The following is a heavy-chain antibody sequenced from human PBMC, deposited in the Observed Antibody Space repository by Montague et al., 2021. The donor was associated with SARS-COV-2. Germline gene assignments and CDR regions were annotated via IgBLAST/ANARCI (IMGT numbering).Heavy chain of an antibody. CDR2: INHSGST. J-gene: IGHJ4*02. V-gene: IGHV4-34*01. D-gene: IGHD3-9*01. CDR1: GGSFSGYY. Sequence: SETLSLTCAVYGGSFSGYYWSWIRQPPGKGLEWIGEINHSGSTNYNPSLKSRVTISVDTSKNQFSLKLSSVTAADTAVYYCARGNQASDWLLSPGFDYWGQGTLVTVSS. CDR3: ARGNQASDWLLSPGFDY.